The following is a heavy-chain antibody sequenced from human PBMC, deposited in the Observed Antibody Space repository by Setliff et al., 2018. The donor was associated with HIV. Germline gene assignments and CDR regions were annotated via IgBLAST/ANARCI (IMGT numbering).Heavy chain of an antibody. D-gene: IGHD3-9*01. CDR2: ISWNSGSI. J-gene: IGHJ4*02. V-gene: IGHV3-9*01. Sequence: LRLSCAASGFTFDDHAMHWVRQTPGKGLEWVSGISWNSGSIGYADSVKGRFTISRDNGKNSLYLQMNSLRAEDTALYYCAKGQGYYDILTGYPYYFDSWGQGTLVTVSS. CDR3: AKGQGYYDILTGYPYYFDS. CDR1: GFTFDDHA.